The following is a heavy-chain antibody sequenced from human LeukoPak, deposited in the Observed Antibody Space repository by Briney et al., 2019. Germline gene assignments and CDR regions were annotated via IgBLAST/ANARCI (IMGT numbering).Heavy chain of an antibody. CDR2: ICYDGSNK. J-gene: IGHJ3*02. Sequence: PGRSLRVSCAASGFTFSSYGMHWVRQAPGKGLEWLAIICYDGSNKYYAESVKGRFTISRDNSKNTLYLQMHSLRDEDTAVYYCARDMATINFPYDIWRQGTMLGDSS. V-gene: IGHV3-33*01. D-gene: IGHD5-24*01. CDR3: ARDMATINFPYDI. CDR1: GFTFSSYG.